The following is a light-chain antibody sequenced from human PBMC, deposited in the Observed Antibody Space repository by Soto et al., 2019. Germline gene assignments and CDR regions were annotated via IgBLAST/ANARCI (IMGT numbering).Light chain of an antibody. CDR2: GAS. Sequence: EIVLTQSPGTLSLSPGERATLSCRASQRFPSNYLAWYQQKPGQAPRLLIYGASSRATGIPDRFSGTGSGTDFTLTISRLEPEDFAVYYCQQYGGSPYTFGQGTKLEIK. CDR3: QQYGGSPYT. CDR1: QRFPSNY. J-gene: IGKJ2*01. V-gene: IGKV3-20*01.